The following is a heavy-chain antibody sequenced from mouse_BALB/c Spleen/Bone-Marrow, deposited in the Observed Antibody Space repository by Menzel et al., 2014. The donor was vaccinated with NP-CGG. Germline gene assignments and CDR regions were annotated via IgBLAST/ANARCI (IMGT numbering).Heavy chain of an antibody. D-gene: IGHD2-1*01. V-gene: IGHV1-14*01. CDR1: GYTFTSYV. CDR3: AKGKTYAMDF. CDR2: INPNNDGT. J-gene: IGHJ4*01. Sequence: LQESGPELVKPGASVKMSCKASGYTFTSYVMHWVKQKPGQGLEWIGYINPNNDGTKYNEKFKGEATLTSDKSSSTAYMELSSLTSEDSAVYYCAKGKTYAMDFWGQGTSVTVSS.